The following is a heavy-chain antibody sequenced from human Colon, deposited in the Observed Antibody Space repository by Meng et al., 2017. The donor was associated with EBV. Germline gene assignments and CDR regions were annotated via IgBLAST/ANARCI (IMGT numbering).Heavy chain of an antibody. Sequence: QLQLQESGPGVVKLSGTLSLTCGVSGVSISSNIRWTWVRQPPGKGLEWIGDIDDSGSTNYNPSLNSRISISLDKSKNHFSLKVNSVTAADTAVYYCARGKQDAWELLAYWGQGALVTVSS. D-gene: IGHD1-26*01. CDR2: IDDSGST. CDR1: GVSISSNIR. J-gene: IGHJ4*02. V-gene: IGHV4-4*02. CDR3: ARGKQDAWELLAY.